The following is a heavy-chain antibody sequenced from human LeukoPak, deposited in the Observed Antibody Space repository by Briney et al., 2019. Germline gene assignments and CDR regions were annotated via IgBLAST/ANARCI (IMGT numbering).Heavy chain of an antibody. CDR2: IYTSGST. V-gene: IGHV4-4*07. D-gene: IGHD3-22*01. J-gene: IGHJ4*02. Sequence: SETLSLTCTVSGGSISSYYWSWIRQPAGKGLEWIGRIYTSGSTNYNPSLKSRVTMSVDTSKNQFSLKLSSVTAADTAVYYCARDYYDSSGYSYYFDYWGQGTLVTVSS. CDR1: GGSISSYY. CDR3: ARDYYDSSGYSYYFDY.